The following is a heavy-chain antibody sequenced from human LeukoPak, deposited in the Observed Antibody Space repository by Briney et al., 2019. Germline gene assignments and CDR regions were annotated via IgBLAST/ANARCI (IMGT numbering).Heavy chain of an antibody. CDR2: IKQDGSEK. CDR1: GFTFSSYW. V-gene: IGHV3-7*01. Sequence: GGSLRLSCAASGFTFSSYWMSWVRQAPGKGLEWVANIKQDGSEKYYVDSVKGRFTISRDNAKNSLYLQMNSLRAEDTAVYYCARVQSSDDYVWGSYRNHDAFDIWGQGTMVTVSS. CDR3: ARVQSSDDYVWGSYRNHDAFDI. D-gene: IGHD3-16*02. J-gene: IGHJ3*02.